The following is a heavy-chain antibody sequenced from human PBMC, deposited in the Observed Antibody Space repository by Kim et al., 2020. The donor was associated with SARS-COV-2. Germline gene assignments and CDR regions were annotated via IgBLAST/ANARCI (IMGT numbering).Heavy chain of an antibody. CDR2: INTDTGNP. CDR3: ARVIWGSYRYTDY. V-gene: IGHV7-4-1*02. Sequence: ASVKVSCKPSGYTFTKYTINWVRQAPGQGLEWMGWINTDTGNPTYAQGFTGRFVFSLDTSVSTAYLQINSLKAEDTALYYCARVIWGSYRYTDYWGKGTL. J-gene: IGHJ4*02. CDR1: GYTFTKYT. D-gene: IGHD3-16*02.